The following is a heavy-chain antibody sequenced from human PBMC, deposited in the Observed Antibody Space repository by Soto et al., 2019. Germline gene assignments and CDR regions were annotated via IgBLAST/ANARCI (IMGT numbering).Heavy chain of an antibody. CDR2: IYHSGST. CDR3: ARDKITGLFDY. CDR1: GGSLTGYS. Sequence: PSETLSLTCTVNGGSLTGYSWSWIRQPPGKGLEWIGYIYHSGSTYYNPSLKSRVTISVDTSKNQFSLKLTSVTAADTAVYYCARDKITGLFDYWGQGTLVTVSS. V-gene: IGHV4-34*01. J-gene: IGHJ4*02. D-gene: IGHD2-8*02.